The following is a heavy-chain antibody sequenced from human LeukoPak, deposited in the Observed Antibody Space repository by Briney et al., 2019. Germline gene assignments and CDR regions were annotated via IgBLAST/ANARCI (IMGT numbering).Heavy chain of an antibody. D-gene: IGHD6-13*01. V-gene: IGHV4-61*10. J-gene: IGHJ4*02. Sequence: SETLSLTCTVSGGSISSGSYYWSWIRQPAGKGLEWIGYIYYSGSTNYNPSLKSRVTISVDTSKNQFSLRLSSVTAADTAVYYCARHFALGYSSSWYYFDYWGQGTLVTVSS. CDR1: GGSISSGSYY. CDR3: ARHFALGYSSSWYYFDY. CDR2: IYYSGST.